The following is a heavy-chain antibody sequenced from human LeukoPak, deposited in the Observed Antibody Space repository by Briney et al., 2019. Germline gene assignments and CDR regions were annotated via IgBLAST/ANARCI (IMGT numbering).Heavy chain of an antibody. J-gene: IGHJ4*02. CDR1: GFTFSSYG. CDR3: ARRGRLTGYD. Sequence: GGSLRLSCAASGFTFSSYGIHWVRQAPGKGLEWVANIKQDGSEKYYVDSVKGRFTISRDNAKNSLYLQMNSLRAEDTAVYYCARRGRLTGYDWGQGTLVTVTS. V-gene: IGHV3-7*01. CDR2: IKQDGSEK. D-gene: IGHD3-9*01.